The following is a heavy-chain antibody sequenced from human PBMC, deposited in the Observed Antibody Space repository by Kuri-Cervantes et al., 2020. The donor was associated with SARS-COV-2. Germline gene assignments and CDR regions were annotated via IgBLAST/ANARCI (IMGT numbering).Heavy chain of an antibody. D-gene: IGHD6-19*01. J-gene: IGHJ3*02. CDR3: AKHSSGPGAFDI. CDR1: GFTFSIYA. V-gene: IGHV3-30*07. CDR2: TSIGGTKE. Sequence: GESLKISCATSGFTFSIYAMHWVRRAPGKGLEWVALTSIGGTKEYYADSVKGRFTISRDNSKHTLYLQMNSLRAEDTAVYYCAKHSSGPGAFDIWGQGTMVTVSS.